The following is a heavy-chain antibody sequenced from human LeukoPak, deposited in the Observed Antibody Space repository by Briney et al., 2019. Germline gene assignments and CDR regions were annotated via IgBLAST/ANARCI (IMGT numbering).Heavy chain of an antibody. CDR2: ISGSGGST. V-gene: IGHV3-23*01. CDR1: GFTFSSYA. J-gene: IGHJ4*02. CDR3: AKDPKGLQGYYFDY. Sequence: GGSLRLSCAASGFTFSSYAMSWVRQALGKWLEWVSAISGSGGSTYYADSVKGRFTISRDNSKNTLYLQMNSLRAEDTAVYYCAKDPKGLQGYYFDYWGQGTLVTVSS. D-gene: IGHD4-11*01.